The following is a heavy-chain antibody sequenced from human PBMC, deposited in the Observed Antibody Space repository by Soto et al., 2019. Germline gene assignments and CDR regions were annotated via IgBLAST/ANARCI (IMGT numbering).Heavy chain of an antibody. J-gene: IGHJ6*03. Sequence: QVQLVESGGGVVQPGRSLRLSCAASGFAFSSYGMHWVRQAPGKGLEWVAVIWYDGSNKYYADSVKGRFTISRDNSKYTLYLQMNCLRAEDTAVYYCARTGGGYCSGGSCPDYYYYYMDVWGKGTTVTVSS. D-gene: IGHD2-15*01. CDR1: GFAFSSYG. CDR3: ARTGGGYCSGGSCPDYYYYYMDV. V-gene: IGHV3-33*01. CDR2: IWYDGSNK.